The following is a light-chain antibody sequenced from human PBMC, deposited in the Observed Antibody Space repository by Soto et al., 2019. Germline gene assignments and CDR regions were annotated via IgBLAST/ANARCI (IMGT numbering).Light chain of an antibody. CDR1: SSDAGNYNF. Sequence: QSALTQPASVSGSPGQSITISRTGTSSDAGNYNFVSWYQQHPGKAPKVIIYEDSTRPSGVSTRISGSKSGNKASLTISGLQAEDEADYYCCSYAGSSTSWVFGGGTQLTVL. CDR3: CSYAGSSTSWV. CDR2: EDS. J-gene: IGLJ3*02. V-gene: IGLV2-23*01.